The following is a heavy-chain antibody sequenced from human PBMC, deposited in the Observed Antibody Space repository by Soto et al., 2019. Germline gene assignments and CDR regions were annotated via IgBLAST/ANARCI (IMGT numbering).Heavy chain of an antibody. D-gene: IGHD1-26*01. CDR1: VFTFSNYG. J-gene: IGHJ4*02. CDR2: KWFFASGGNE. V-gene: IGHV3-33*01. Sequence: VGSLRLSCATSVFTFSNYGIHCVRHSPGKWLEWVAVKWFFASGGNEYYADSVKGRFAISRDDSKQTAYLEMKSLRAEDTAVYYCGRDTYSGDRYYLDLWGQGTQVTVSS. CDR3: GRDTYSGDRYYLDL.